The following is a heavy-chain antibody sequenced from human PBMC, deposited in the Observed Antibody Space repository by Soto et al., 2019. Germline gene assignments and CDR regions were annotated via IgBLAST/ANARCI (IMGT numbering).Heavy chain of an antibody. CDR2: ISYDGSNK. CDR3: ARTPQTQMATKVKLYYYYGMDV. Sequence: QVQLVESGGGVVQPGRSLRLSCAASGFTFSSYAMHWVRQAPGKGLEWVAVISYDGSNKYYADSVKGRFTISRDNSKNTLYLQMNSLRAEDTAVYYCARTPQTQMATKVKLYYYYGMDVWGQGTTVTVSS. V-gene: IGHV3-30-3*01. D-gene: IGHD5-12*01. J-gene: IGHJ6*02. CDR1: GFTFSSYA.